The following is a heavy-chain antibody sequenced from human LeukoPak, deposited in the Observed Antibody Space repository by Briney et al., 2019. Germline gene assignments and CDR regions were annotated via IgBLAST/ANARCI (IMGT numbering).Heavy chain of an antibody. CDR3: ARGVGDIYYDSSAPGY. J-gene: IGHJ4*02. V-gene: IGHV1-8*01. D-gene: IGHD3-22*01. CDR1: GYTFTSYD. Sequence: GASVKVSCKASGYTFTSYDINWVRQATGQGLEWMGWMNPNSGNTGYAQKFQGRVTMTRNTSISTAYMELSSLRSEDTAVYYCARGVGDIYYDSSAPGYWGQGTLVTVSS. CDR2: MNPNSGNT.